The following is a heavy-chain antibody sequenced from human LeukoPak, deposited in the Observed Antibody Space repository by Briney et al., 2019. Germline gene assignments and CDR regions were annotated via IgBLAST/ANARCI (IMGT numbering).Heavy chain of an antibody. V-gene: IGHV3-23*01. CDR1: GFTFSSYA. D-gene: IGHD3-3*02. Sequence: PGGSLRLSCAASGFTFSSYAMSWVRQAPGKGLEWVSAISGSGGSTYYADSVKGWFTISRDNSKNTLYLQMNSLRAEDTAVYYCAKTVHFWSGYLGDYWGQGTLVTVSS. J-gene: IGHJ4*02. CDR3: AKTVHFWSGYLGDY. CDR2: ISGSGGST.